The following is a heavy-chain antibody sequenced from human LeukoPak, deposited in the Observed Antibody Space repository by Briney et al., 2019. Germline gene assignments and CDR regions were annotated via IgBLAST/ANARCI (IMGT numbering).Heavy chain of an antibody. J-gene: IGHJ6*02. V-gene: IGHV1-8*01. CDR3: ARGTQAMVRGVISLNIYYDGMDV. CDR1: GYTFTSYD. D-gene: IGHD3-10*01. CDR2: MNPNSGNT. Sequence: ASVKVSCKASGYTFTSYDINWVRQAPGQGLEWMGWMNPNSGNTGYAQKFQGRVTVTRNTSISTAYMELSSLRSEDTAVYYCARGTQAMVRGVISLNIYYDGMDVWGQGDTGTVSS.